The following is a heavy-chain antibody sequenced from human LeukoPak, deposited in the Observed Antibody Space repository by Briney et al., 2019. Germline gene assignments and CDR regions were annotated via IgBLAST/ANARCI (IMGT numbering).Heavy chain of an antibody. J-gene: IGHJ4*02. Sequence: GASVKVSCKASGYTFTGYYIHWVRQAPGQGLEWMGWISAYNGNTNYAQKLQGRVTMTTDTSTSTAYMELRSLRSDDTAVYYCARQALGHSSSWNDFDYWGQGTLVTVSS. CDR1: GYTFTGYY. D-gene: IGHD6-13*01. V-gene: IGHV1-18*04. CDR3: ARQALGHSSSWNDFDY. CDR2: ISAYNGNT.